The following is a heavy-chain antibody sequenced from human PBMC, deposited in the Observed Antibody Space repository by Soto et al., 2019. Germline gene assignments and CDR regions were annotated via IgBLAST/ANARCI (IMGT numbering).Heavy chain of an antibody. V-gene: IGHV3-23*01. CDR3: AKNSGWFNS. CDR2: IDGSGGAT. J-gene: IGHJ5*01. Sequence: VQVLDSGGGLVQPGGSLRLSCAASGFPFSSTDMSWVRQAPGKGLEWVSTIDGSGGATYYADSVRGRFTISRDNSKNTVYLQMSSLRAEDTAVYYCAKNSGWFNSWGQGTLVTVSS. D-gene: IGHD3-10*01. CDR1: GFPFSSTD.